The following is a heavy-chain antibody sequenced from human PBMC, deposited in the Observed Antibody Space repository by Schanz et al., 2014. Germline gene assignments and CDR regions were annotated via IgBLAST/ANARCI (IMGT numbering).Heavy chain of an antibody. V-gene: IGHV4-59*01. Sequence: QVQLQESGPGLVKASETLSLTCTVSGVSISNSYWTWIRQPPGKGLEWIGYIYYSGTTNYNSSLQSRVTISVDTSKSQFSLKLRSVTAADTAVYYCAIYVRAFDYWGQGTLVTVSS. CDR1: GVSISNSY. J-gene: IGHJ4*02. CDR2: IYYSGTT. CDR3: AIYVRAFDY. D-gene: IGHD3-10*02.